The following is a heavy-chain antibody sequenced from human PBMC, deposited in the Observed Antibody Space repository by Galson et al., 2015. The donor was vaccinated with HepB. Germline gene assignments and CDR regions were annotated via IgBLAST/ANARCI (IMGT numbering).Heavy chain of an antibody. CDR2: ISSNGGST. D-gene: IGHD3-9*01. CDR1: GFTFSSYA. CDR3: ATTYYDILTGYSPFDY. J-gene: IGHJ4*02. V-gene: IGHV3-64*01. Sequence: SLRLSCAASGFTFSSYAMHWVRQAPGKGLEYVSAISSNGGSTYYANSVKGRFTISRDNSKNTLYLQMGSLRAEDMAVYYCATTYYDILTGYSPFDYWGQGTLVTVSS.